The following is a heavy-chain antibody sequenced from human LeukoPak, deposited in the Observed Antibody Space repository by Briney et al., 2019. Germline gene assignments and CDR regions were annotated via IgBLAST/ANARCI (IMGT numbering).Heavy chain of an antibody. CDR3: ARDWGMTGYDPIYS. V-gene: IGHV3-21*01. CDR2: ISSSSSYI. CDR1: GFTFSSYS. J-gene: IGHJ4*02. D-gene: IGHD3-9*01. Sequence: GGSLRLSCAASGFTFSSYSMNWVRQAPGKGLEWVSSISSSSSYIYYADSVKGRFTISRDNAKNSLYLQMNSLRAEDTAVYYCARDWGMTGYDPIYSWGQGTLVTVSS.